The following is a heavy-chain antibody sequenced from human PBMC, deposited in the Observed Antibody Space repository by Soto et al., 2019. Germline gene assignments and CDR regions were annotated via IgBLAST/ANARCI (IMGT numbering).Heavy chain of an antibody. CDR1: GGAFIRYG. CDR3: AGQPNDQEDYYNGMEV. Sequence: QVQLVQSGAEVKKPGSSVKVSCTASGGAFIRYGIGWVRQAPGQGLEWMGGIIPIFGSPNYAQRFKGRVTVSADISTNTAYMTLSSLKSEDTAVYYCAGQPNDQEDYYNGMEVWGQGTPVTVSS. V-gene: IGHV1-69*06. J-gene: IGHJ6*02. CDR2: IIPIFGSP. D-gene: IGHD2-8*01.